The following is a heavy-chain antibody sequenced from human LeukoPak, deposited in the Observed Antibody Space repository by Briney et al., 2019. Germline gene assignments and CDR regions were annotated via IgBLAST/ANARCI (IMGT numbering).Heavy chain of an antibody. CDR1: GDSISSSSYY. D-gene: IGHD6-6*01. Sequence: PSETLSLTCAVSGDSISSSSYYWGWIRQPPGRGLEWIGTIFYTGSTYYNPSLKSRVTISVDTSKNQFSLKLGSVTAADTAVYYCARRDRTLVFDYWGQGTLVTVSS. CDR2: IFYTGST. V-gene: IGHV4-39*01. CDR3: ARRDRTLVFDY. J-gene: IGHJ4*02.